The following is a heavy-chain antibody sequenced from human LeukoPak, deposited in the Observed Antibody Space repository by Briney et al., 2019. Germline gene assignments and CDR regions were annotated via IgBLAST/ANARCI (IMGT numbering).Heavy chain of an antibody. CDR3: AKEMDYSSSFGSAYHYYAMDV. CDR2: ISGSGGST. CDR1: GFTFSTYG. D-gene: IGHD2-2*01. V-gene: IGHV3-23*01. Sequence: PGGSLRLPCTASGFTFSTYGMSWVRQAPGKGLEWVSAISGSGGSTYYADSLKGRFTISRDTAKNSLYLQMNSLRVEDTALYYCAKEMDYSSSFGSAYHYYAMDVWGQGTTVTVSS. J-gene: IGHJ6*02.